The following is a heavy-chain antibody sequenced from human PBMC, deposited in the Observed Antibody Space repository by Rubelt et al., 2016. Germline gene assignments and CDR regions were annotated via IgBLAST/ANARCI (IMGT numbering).Heavy chain of an antibody. J-gene: IGHJ4*02. CDR3: ARHGHPEGYYDSSGYYNYFDY. V-gene: IGHV4-34*02. Sequence: QVQLQQWGAGLLKPSETLSLTCAVYGGSFSGYYWSWIRQPPGKGLEWIGEINHSGSTNYNPSLKSRVTIAVDTSKNQVSLKLSSVTAADTAVYYCARHGHPEGYYDSSGYYNYFDYWGQGTLVTVSS. CDR2: INHSGST. CDR1: GGSFSGYY. D-gene: IGHD3-22*01.